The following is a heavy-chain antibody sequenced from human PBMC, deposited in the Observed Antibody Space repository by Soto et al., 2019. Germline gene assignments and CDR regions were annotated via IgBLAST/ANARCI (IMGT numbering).Heavy chain of an antibody. Sequence: QVQLVESGGGVVQPGRSLRLSCAASGFTFSSYAMHWVRQAPGKGLEWVAVISYDGSNKYYADSVKGRFTISRDNSKNTLYLQMNSLRAEDTAVYYCARGNYYDRSGGLFDYWGQGTLVTVSS. V-gene: IGHV3-30-3*01. CDR3: ARGNYYDRSGGLFDY. CDR2: ISYDGSNK. D-gene: IGHD3-22*01. CDR1: GFTFSSYA. J-gene: IGHJ4*02.